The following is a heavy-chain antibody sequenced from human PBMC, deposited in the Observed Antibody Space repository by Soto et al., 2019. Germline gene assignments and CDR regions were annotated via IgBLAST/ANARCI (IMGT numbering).Heavy chain of an antibody. CDR3: ARDRIIWSLDY. CDR2: IWYDGSNK. CDR1: GFTFSSYG. D-gene: IGHD3-3*01. V-gene: IGHV3-33*01. Sequence: QVQLVESGGGVVQPGRSLRLSCAASGFTFSSYGMHWVRQAPGKGLEWVAVIWYDGSNKYYADSVKGRFTISRDNSKNTLYLQMNSLRAEDTAVYYCARDRIIWSLDYWGQGTLVTVSS. J-gene: IGHJ4*02.